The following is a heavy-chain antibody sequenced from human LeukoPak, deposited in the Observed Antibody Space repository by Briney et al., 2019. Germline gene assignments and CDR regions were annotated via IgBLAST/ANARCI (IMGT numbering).Heavy chain of an antibody. CDR3: AGKPYGSGTYYNNWFDP. Sequence: PGGSLRLSCAASGFTFSSYGMHWVRQPPGKGLEWVAVISNDGGNRFYADSVKGRFTISRDNSENTVYLQMDSLRPEDTAVYYCAGKPYGSGTYYNNWFDPWGQGTLVTVSS. V-gene: IGHV3-30*03. CDR1: GFTFSSYG. CDR2: ISNDGGNR. D-gene: IGHD3-10*01. J-gene: IGHJ5*02.